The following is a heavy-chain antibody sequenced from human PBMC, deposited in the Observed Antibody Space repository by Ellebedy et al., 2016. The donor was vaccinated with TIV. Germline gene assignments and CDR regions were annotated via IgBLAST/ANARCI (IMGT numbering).Heavy chain of an antibody. D-gene: IGHD2-2*01. V-gene: IGHV1-8*02. CDR2: MNPNSGNT. CDR1: GYTFTSYG. Sequence: ASVKVSXXASGYTFTSYGISWVRQAPGQGLEWMGWMNPNSGNTGYAQKFQGRVTMTRNTSISTAYMELSSLRSEDTAVYYCARGGGYCSSTSCYEDYYYYGMDVWGQGTTVTVSS. J-gene: IGHJ6*02. CDR3: ARGGGYCSSTSCYEDYYYYGMDV.